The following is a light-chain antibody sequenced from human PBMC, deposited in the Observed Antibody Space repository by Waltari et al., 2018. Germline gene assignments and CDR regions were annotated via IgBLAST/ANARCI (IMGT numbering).Light chain of an antibody. V-gene: IGLV2-23*01. J-gene: IGLJ3*02. CDR2: EGS. CDR3: CSYAGSSTLV. CDR1: SSDVGSYNL. Sequence: QSALTQPASVSGSPGQSITISCTGTSSDVGSYNLVSWYQQHPGKATKLMIYEGSKRPCGFSNRFSGSKSGNTASLTISGLQAEDEADYYCCSYAGSSTLVFGGGTKLTVL.